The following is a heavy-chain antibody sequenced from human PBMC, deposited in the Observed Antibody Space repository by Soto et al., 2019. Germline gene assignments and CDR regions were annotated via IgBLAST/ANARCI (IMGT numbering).Heavy chain of an antibody. CDR3: AVPNGYCSSTSCSWDGMDV. V-gene: IGHV5-10-1*01. CDR1: GYSFTSYW. J-gene: IGHJ6*02. CDR2: IDPSDSYT. D-gene: IGHD2-2*01. Sequence: GESLKISCKGSGYSFTSYWIRWVRQMPGKGLEWMGRIDPSDSYTNYSPSFQGHVTISADKSISTAYLQWSSLKASDTAMYYCAVPNGYCSSTSCSWDGMDVWGQGTTVTVSS.